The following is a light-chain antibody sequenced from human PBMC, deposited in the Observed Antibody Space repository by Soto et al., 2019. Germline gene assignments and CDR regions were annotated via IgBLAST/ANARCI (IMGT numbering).Light chain of an antibody. CDR2: GAS. CDR1: QSVRSNS. CDR3: EQYTGSPLT. J-gene: IGKJ4*01. V-gene: IGKV3-20*01. Sequence: EIVLTQSPGTLSLSPGERATLSCRASQSVRSNSLAWYQQKPGQAPTLLMYGASRRATGIPDRFSGGGSGTYFTLTISRLETEDFAVYYCEQYTGSPLTFGGGTKVEIK.